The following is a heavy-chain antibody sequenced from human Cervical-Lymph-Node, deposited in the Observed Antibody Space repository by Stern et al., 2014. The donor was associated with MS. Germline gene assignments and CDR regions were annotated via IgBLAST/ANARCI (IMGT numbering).Heavy chain of an antibody. Sequence: QVQLVESGGGVVQPGRSLRLSCAASGFTFSSYTMHWVRQAPGKGLEWVAVISYDGNSKFYADSVKGRFTISRDNSKITLFLQMNSLRTEDTAVYYCARDGRSVWGQGTLVTVSS. V-gene: IGHV3-30-3*01. J-gene: IGHJ4*02. CDR3: ARDGRSV. CDR1: GFTFSSYT. CDR2: ISYDGNSK.